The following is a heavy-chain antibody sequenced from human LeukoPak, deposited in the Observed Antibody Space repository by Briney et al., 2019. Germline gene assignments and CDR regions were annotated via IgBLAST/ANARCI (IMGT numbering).Heavy chain of an antibody. CDR1: GFTFSSYW. J-gene: IGHJ6*02. D-gene: IGHD3-16*01. Sequence: GGSLRLSCAASGFTFSSYWMNWPGKAQGKGLEWVASINHNGNVNYYVDSVKGRFTISRDNAKNSLYLQMSNLRAEDTAVYFCARGGGLDVWGQGATVTVSS. CDR3: ARGGGLDV. CDR2: INHNGNVN. V-gene: IGHV3-7*03.